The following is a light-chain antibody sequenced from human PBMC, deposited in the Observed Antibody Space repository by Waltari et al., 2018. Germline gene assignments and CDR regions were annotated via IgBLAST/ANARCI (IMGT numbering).Light chain of an antibody. CDR2: GKD. J-gene: IGLJ3*02. CDR3: SSRNGRANEVV. CDR1: SLRTSY. V-gene: IGLV3-19*01. Sequence: SSELTQDPAVSVALGQTIRFTCQGDSLRTSYANWYQVQSGQAPILVIYGKDKRPSGIPDRISGYSSGTTSSLTITGAQAEDEADYYCSSRNGRANEVVFAGGTKVTVL.